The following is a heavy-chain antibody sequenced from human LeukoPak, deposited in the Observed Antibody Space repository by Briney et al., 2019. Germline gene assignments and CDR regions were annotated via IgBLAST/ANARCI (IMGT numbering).Heavy chain of an antibody. CDR2: IYYSGST. CDR3: ARLRAPSSWYSWYFDY. Sequence: SETLSLTCTVSDGSISSSSYYWGWIRQPPGKGLEWIGSIYYSGSTYYNPSLKSRVTISVDTSKNQFSLKLSSVTAADTAVYYCARLRAPSSWYSWYFDYWGQGTLVTVSS. V-gene: IGHV4-39*01. D-gene: IGHD6-13*01. CDR1: DGSISSSSYY. J-gene: IGHJ4*02.